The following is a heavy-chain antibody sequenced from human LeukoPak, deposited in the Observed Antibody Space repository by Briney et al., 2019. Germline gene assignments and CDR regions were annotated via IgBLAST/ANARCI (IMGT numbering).Heavy chain of an antibody. V-gene: IGHV1-2*02. CDR2: INPNSGGT. D-gene: IGHD3-9*01. J-gene: IGHJ6*02. CDR1: GYTFTGYY. Sequence: GASVKVSCKASGYTFTGYYMHWVRQAPGQGLEWMGWINPNSGGTNYAQKFQGRVTMTRDTSISTAYMELSRLRSDDTAVYYCARRVNYYDILSYGMDVWGQGTTVTVSS. CDR3: ARRVNYYDILSYGMDV.